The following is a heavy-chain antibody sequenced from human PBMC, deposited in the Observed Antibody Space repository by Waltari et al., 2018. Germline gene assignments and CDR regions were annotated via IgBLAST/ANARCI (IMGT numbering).Heavy chain of an antibody. V-gene: IGHV3-33*01. CDR3: AREGGNFNWMDP. J-gene: IGHJ5*02. D-gene: IGHD4-4*01. CDR2: IWHDGSKT. Sequence: QFQLLESGGGVVQPGTSLKLYCVEPGVNFGTTVMQWVRQAPGKVREWVAVIWHDGSKTYYADSVKGRFTISRDDSKNMFYLQMNSLRVEDTAMYYCAREGGNFNWMDPWGQGTLVTVS. CDR1: GVNFGTTV.